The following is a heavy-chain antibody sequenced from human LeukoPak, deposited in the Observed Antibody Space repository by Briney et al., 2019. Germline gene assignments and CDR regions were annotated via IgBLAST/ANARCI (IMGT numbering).Heavy chain of an antibody. D-gene: IGHD3-10*01. CDR3: ARSQTTGFGESIDY. J-gene: IGHJ4*02. CDR2: ISAYNGNT. CDR1: GYTFTSYG. V-gene: IGHV1-18*01. Sequence: ASVKVSCKASGYTFTSYGISWVRQAPGQGLEWMGWISAYNGNTNYAQKFQGRVTMTTDTSTSTADMELRSLRSDDTAVYYCARSQTTGFGESIDYWGQGTLVTVSS.